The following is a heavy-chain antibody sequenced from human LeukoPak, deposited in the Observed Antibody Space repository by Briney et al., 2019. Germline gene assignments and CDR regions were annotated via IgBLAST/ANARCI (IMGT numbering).Heavy chain of an antibody. Sequence: SETLSLTCTVSGGSISSSSYYWGWIRQPPGQGLEWIGSIYYSVSTYYNPSLKSRVTISVDTSENQFSLKLSSVTAADTAVYYCATFYCSGGRCCFDYWGQGTLVTVSS. J-gene: IGHJ4*02. V-gene: IGHV4-39*01. CDR3: ATFYCSGGRCCFDY. D-gene: IGHD2-15*01. CDR1: GGSISSSSYY. CDR2: IYYSVST.